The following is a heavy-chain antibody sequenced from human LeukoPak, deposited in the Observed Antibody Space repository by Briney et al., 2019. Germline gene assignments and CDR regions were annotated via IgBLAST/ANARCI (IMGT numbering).Heavy chain of an antibody. J-gene: IGHJ6*03. CDR1: GGSISSYY. CDR2: LYHGDSV. Sequence: TSETLSLTCTVSGGSISSYYWVWIRQPPGKGLEWIGSLYHGDSVYYNTALESRVSMSVDTSKNQFSLKLSFVTAADTAVYYCARQHDSYHYYYIDVWGSGTTVTVSS. V-gene: IGHV4-38-2*02. CDR3: ARQHDSYHYYYIDV.